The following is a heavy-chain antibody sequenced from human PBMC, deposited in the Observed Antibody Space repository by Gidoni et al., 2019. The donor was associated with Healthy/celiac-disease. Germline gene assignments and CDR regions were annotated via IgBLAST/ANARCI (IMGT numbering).Heavy chain of an antibody. V-gene: IGHV3-15*01. CDR1: GFTFSNAW. CDR3: TTGIQLWFYYYYYYGMDV. CDR2: IKSKTDGGTT. J-gene: IGHJ6*02. Sequence: EVQLVEPVGGLVQPGGSLRLSCAVSGFTFSNAWMSWARQAPGKGLEWVGRIKSKTDGGTTDYAAPVKGRFTISRDDSKNTLYLQMNSLKTEDTAVYYCTTGIQLWFYYYYYYGMDVWGQGTTVTVSS. D-gene: IGHD5-18*01.